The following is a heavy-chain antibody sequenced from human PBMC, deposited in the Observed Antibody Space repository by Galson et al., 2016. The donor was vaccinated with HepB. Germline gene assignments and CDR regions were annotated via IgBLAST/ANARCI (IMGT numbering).Heavy chain of an antibody. D-gene: IGHD3-16*02. CDR3: VKDHYVWGTYRYFDY. CDR1: GFTFSTYA. J-gene: IGHJ4*02. Sequence: SLRLSCAASGFTFSTYAMSWVRQVPGKGLECVSTVGGTGADTYYADSVEGRFTISRDNSKNNLYLQMNDLKVEDTAVYFCVKDHYVWGTYRYFDYWGQGTPVTVSS. CDR2: VGGTGADT. V-gene: IGHV3-23*01.